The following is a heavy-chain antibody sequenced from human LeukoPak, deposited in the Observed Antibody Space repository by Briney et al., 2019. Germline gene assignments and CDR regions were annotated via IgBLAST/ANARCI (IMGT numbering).Heavy chain of an antibody. Sequence: SETLSLTCTVSGGSISSYYWTWIRQPAGKGLEWIGRIYTTGSTNYNPSLNSRVTMSVDTSKNQFSLKLSSVTAADTAVYYCARQIAVAGKAEFDYWGQGTLVVFSS. CDR1: GGSISSYY. V-gene: IGHV4-4*07. CDR3: ARQIAVAGKAEFDY. J-gene: IGHJ4*02. CDR2: IYTTGST. D-gene: IGHD6-19*01.